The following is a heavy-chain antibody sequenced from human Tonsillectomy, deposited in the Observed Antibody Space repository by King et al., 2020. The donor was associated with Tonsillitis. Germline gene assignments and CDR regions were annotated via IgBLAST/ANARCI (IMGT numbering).Heavy chain of an antibody. Sequence: VQLVESGGGLEQPGGSLRLSCAASRFTFSIYAMSWVRQAPGKGLEWVSAISGSGGSTYYADSVKGRFTISRDNSKNTLYLQMNSLRAEDTAIYYCAKTIYNSDWHSVFDYWGQGTLVTVSS. D-gene: IGHD6-25*01. J-gene: IGHJ4*02. CDR1: RFTFSIYA. CDR2: ISGSGGST. CDR3: AKTIYNSDWHSVFDY. V-gene: IGHV3-23*04.